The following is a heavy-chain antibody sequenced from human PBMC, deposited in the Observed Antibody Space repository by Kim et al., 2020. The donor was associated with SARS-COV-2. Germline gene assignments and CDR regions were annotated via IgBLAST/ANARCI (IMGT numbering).Heavy chain of an antibody. Sequence: TYYNPSPTIRVTMSVDTSKSQFSLKLSSVTAADTAVYYCARLYRLATIGPWGQGTLVTVSS. V-gene: IGHV4-39*01. CDR2: T. D-gene: IGHD5-12*01. J-gene: IGHJ5*02. CDR3: ARLYRLATIGP.